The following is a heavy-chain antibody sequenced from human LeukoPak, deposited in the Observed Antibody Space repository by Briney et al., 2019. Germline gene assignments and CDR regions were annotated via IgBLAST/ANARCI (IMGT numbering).Heavy chain of an antibody. CDR3: ARVKGRYYGSGSYSKGAFDI. V-gene: IGHV4-34*01. J-gene: IGHJ3*02. CDR2: INHSGST. D-gene: IGHD3-10*01. CDR1: GGSFSGYY. Sequence: SETLSLTCAVYGGSFSGYYWSWIRQPPGKGLEWIGEINHSGSTNYNPSLKSRVTISVDTSKNQFSLKLSSVTAADTAVYYCARVKGRYYGSGSYSKGAFDIWGQGTMVTVSS.